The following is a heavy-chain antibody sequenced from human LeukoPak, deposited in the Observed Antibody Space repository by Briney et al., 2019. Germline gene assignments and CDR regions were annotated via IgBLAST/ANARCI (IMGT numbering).Heavy chain of an antibody. J-gene: IGHJ4*02. Sequence: GGSLRLSCAASGFTFSSYSMNWVRQAPGKGLEWVSYISSSSSTIYYADSVKGRFTISRDNAKNSLFLQMNCLRAEDTAVYYCARDYCSGPKCYFIDSWGQGALVTVSS. CDR2: ISSSSSTI. CDR1: GFTFSSYS. D-gene: IGHD2-15*01. CDR3: ARDYCSGPKCYFIDS. V-gene: IGHV3-48*04.